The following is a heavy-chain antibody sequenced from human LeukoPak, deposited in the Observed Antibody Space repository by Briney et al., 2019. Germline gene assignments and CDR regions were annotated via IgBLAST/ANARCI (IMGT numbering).Heavy chain of an antibody. D-gene: IGHD3-10*01. CDR3: AREGSYYGSGAFDY. CDR1: GFTFSTYA. V-gene: IGHV3-30*04. CDR2: ISYDGSNK. J-gene: IGHJ4*02. Sequence: GGSLRLSCAASGFTFSTYAMHWVRQAPGKGLEWVAVISYDGSNKYYADSVKGRFTISRDNAKNSLYLQMNSLRAEDTAVYYCAREGSYYGSGAFDYWGQGTLVTVSS.